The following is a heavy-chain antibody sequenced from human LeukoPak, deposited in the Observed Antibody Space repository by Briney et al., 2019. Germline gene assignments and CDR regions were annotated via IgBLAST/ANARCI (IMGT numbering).Heavy chain of an antibody. Sequence: PSETLSLTCAVSGYSTSSGYYWGWIRQPPGKGLEWIGSIYHSGSTYYNPSLKSRVTISVDTSKNQFSLKLSSVTAADTAVYYCASYVDTAMVPPFWDYWGQGTLVTVSS. V-gene: IGHV4-38-2*01. CDR3: ASYVDTAMVPPFWDY. CDR2: IYHSGST. D-gene: IGHD5-18*01. J-gene: IGHJ4*02. CDR1: GYSTSSGYY.